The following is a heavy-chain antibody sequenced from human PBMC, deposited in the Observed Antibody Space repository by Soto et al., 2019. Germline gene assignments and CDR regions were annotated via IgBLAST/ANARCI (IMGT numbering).Heavy chain of an antibody. CDR2: IKSRALGGTT. D-gene: IGHD2-15*01. CDR3: ITDSYSSMVVVRFDY. Sequence: PGGSLRLSCAGSGFPFSNAWINWVRHVPGKGLEWVGRIKSRALGGTTDFAAPVRGRFAITRDDSRNVAYMQMNSLHTEDTAVYYCITDSYSSMVVVRFDYWGHVSLVPVSA. J-gene: IGHJ4*01. CDR1: GFPFSNAW. V-gene: IGHV3-15*07.